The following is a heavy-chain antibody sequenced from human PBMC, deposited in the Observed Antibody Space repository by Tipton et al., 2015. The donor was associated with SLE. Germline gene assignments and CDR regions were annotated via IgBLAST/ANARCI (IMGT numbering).Heavy chain of an antibody. J-gene: IGHJ4*02. CDR2: IYYSGST. CDR3: ARDNSGWYYFDY. D-gene: IGHD6-19*01. Sequence: TLSLTCTVSSGSISSSSYYWGWIRQPPGKGLEWIGSIYYSGSTYYTPSLKSRVTISLDTSKSQFSLKVSSVTAADTAVYYCARDNSGWYYFDYWGQGTLVTVSS. V-gene: IGHV4-39*07. CDR1: SGSISSSSYY.